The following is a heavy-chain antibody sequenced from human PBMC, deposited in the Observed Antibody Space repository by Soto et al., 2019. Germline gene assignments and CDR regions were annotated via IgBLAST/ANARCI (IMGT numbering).Heavy chain of an antibody. CDR2: IIPIFGTA. V-gene: IGHV1-69*01. CDR3: ARLEGHCSGGSCYETFDY. Sequence: QVQLVQSGAEVKKPGSSVKVSCKASGGTFSSYAISWVRQAPGQGLEWMGGIIPIFGTANYAQKFQGRVTITADESTSTAYMELSSVRAEDTAVYYCARLEGHCSGGSCYETFDYWGQGTLVTVSS. J-gene: IGHJ4*02. D-gene: IGHD2-15*01. CDR1: GGTFSSYA.